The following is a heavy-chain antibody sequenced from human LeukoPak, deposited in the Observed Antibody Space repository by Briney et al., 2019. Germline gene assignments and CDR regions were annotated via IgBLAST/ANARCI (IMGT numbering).Heavy chain of an antibody. J-gene: IGHJ5*02. D-gene: IGHD3-10*01. Sequence: SETLSLTCTVSGDSISSSIYYWGWVRQPPGKGLEWIGCIYYNGYTYYTSSLKSRVTIFVDTSKNQFSLKLISVTAADTAVYYCARQGGDTMVRGVVRDWFDPWGQGTLVTVSS. V-gene: IGHV4-39*01. CDR3: ARQGGDTMVRGVVRDWFDP. CDR1: GDSISSSIYY. CDR2: IYYNGYT.